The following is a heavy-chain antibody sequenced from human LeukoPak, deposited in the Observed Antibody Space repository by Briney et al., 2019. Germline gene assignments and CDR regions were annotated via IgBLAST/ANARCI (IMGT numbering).Heavy chain of an antibody. CDR3: ARHNGFDRGYYYYMDV. CDR1: GFFINSYY. V-gene: IGHV4-4*07. CDR2: VYTSGIT. Sequence: IPSETLSLTCTASGFFINSYYLSWIRQPAGKGLEWIARVYTSGITNYNPSLKSRIIMSVDTSKNQFSLKLTSVTAADTAVYYCARHNGFDRGYYYYMDVWGKGTTVTVSS. J-gene: IGHJ6*03. D-gene: IGHD3-9*01.